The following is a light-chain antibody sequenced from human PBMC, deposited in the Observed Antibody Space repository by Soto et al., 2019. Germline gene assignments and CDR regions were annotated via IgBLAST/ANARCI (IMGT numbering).Light chain of an antibody. Sequence: EIVMTQSPLSLPVTPGEPASISCRSSQILLHSNGYNYLDWYLQKPGQSPQLLIYLGSNRASGVPDRFSGSGSGTDFTLKISRVEAEDVGVYYCMQALQTPITFGQGTRLEI. V-gene: IGKV2-28*01. CDR2: LGS. J-gene: IGKJ5*01. CDR1: QILLHSNGYNY. CDR3: MQALQTPIT.